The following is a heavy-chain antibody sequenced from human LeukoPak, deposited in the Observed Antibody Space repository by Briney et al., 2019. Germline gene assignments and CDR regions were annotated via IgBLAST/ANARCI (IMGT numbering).Heavy chain of an antibody. CDR3: STGRNYGDQERMDY. CDR1: GYTFTGYY. V-gene: IGHV1-24*01. J-gene: IGHJ4*02. Sequence: ASVKVSCKASGYTFTGYYMHWVRQAPGKGLEWMGGFDPEDGETIYAQKFQGRVTMTEDTSTDTAYMELSSLRSEDTAVYYCSTGRNYGDQERMDYRGQGTLVTVSS. D-gene: IGHD4-17*01. CDR2: FDPEDGET.